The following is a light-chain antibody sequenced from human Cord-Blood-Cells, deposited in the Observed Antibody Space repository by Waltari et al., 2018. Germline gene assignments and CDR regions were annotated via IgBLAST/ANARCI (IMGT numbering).Light chain of an antibody. Sequence: QSALTQPRSVSGSPGQSVTISCTGTSSDVGGYNYVSWYQQNPGKAPKLMIYDVSKRPSGVPDRCSGSKSGNTASLTISGLQAEDEAEYYCCSYAGSYTWVFGGGTKLTVL. CDR1: SSDVGGYNY. CDR3: CSYAGSYTWV. CDR2: DVS. V-gene: IGLV2-11*01. J-gene: IGLJ3*02.